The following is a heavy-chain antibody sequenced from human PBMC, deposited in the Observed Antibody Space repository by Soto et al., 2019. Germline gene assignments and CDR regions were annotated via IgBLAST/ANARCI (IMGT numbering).Heavy chain of an antibody. J-gene: IGHJ4*02. CDR1: GFTFSSYA. CDR2: ISGSGSST. V-gene: IGHV3-23*01. Sequence: EVQLLESGGGLVQPGGSLRLSCAASGFTFSSYAMCWVRQAPGKGLEWVSGISGSGSSTFYAHSVKGRFTISRDNSKNTLYLQINSLGAEDTAVYYCAKDAGYYDLWSGSQSYFAYWGQGTLVTVSS. D-gene: IGHD3-3*01. CDR3: AKDAGYYDLWSGSQSYFAY.